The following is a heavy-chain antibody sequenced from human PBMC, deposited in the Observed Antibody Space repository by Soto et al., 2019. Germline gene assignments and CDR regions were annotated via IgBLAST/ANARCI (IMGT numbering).Heavy chain of an antibody. J-gene: IGHJ6*02. V-gene: IGHV1-69*06. Sequence: SVKVSCKASGGTFSSYAISWVRQAPGQGLEWMGGIIPIFGTANYAQKFQGRVTITADKSTSTAYMEPSSLRSEDTAVYYCARAQDDIVVVVAAPTYYYYGMDVWGQGTTVTVSS. CDR1: GGTFSSYA. D-gene: IGHD2-15*01. CDR2: IIPIFGTA. CDR3: ARAQDDIVVVVAAPTYYYYGMDV.